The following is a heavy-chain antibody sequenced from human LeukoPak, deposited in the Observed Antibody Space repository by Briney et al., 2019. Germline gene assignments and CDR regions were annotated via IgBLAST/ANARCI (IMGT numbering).Heavy chain of an antibody. D-gene: IGHD3-3*01. Sequence: SETLSLTCTVSGDSISKYYWSWIRQPPGKGLEWIGYIYYSGSTNYNPSLKSRVTISVDTSKNQFSLKLSSVTAADTAVFYCARAVADFWSGQYYFDYWGQGTLVTVSS. CDR2: IYYSGST. V-gene: IGHV4-59*01. J-gene: IGHJ4*02. CDR3: ARAVADFWSGQYYFDY. CDR1: GDSISKYY.